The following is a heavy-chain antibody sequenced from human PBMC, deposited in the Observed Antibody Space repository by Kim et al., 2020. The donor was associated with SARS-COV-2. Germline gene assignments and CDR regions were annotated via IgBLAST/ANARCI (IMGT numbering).Heavy chain of an antibody. J-gene: IGHJ5*02. V-gene: IGHV4-59*01. CDR3: ATLISNTIPPWSGYFDP. CDR2: IYYRRST. CDR1: GASITNSY. D-gene: IGHD5-12*01. Sequence: SETLSLTCSVSGASITNSYWTWIRQPPGKGLEWVGCIYYRRSTIYNPSLKSRVSMSIDTSKNQFSLKLTSVSDADTAVYYCATLISNTIPPWSGYFDPWGQGTLVTVSS.